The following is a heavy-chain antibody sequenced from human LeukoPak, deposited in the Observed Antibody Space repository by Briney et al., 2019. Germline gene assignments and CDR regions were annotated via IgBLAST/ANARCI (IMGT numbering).Heavy chain of an antibody. D-gene: IGHD3-22*01. CDR2: IYYSGST. CDR3: ARVGYSSGYYYDY. J-gene: IGHJ4*02. V-gene: IGHV4-59*11. CDR1: GGSISSHY. Sequence: SETLSLTCTVSGGSISSHYWSWIRQPPGKGLEWIGYIYYSGSTNYNPSLKSRVTISVDTSKNQFSLKLSSVTAADTAVYYCARVGYSSGYYYDYWGQGTLVTVSS.